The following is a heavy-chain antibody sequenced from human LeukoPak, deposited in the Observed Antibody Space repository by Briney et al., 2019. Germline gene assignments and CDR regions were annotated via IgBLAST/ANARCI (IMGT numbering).Heavy chain of an antibody. V-gene: IGHV3-9*01. Sequence: GRSLRLSCAASGFTFDDYAMHWVQQAPGKGLEWVSGISWNSGSIGYADSVKGRFTISRDNAKNSLYLQMNSLRAEDTALYYCAKDRGAYYYDSSGLFDYWGQGTLVTVSS. D-gene: IGHD3-22*01. CDR1: GFTFDDYA. CDR3: AKDRGAYYYDSSGLFDY. J-gene: IGHJ4*02. CDR2: ISWNSGSI.